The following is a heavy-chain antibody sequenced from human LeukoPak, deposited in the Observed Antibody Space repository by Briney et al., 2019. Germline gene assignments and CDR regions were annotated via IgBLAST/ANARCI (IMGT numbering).Heavy chain of an antibody. CDR1: GYTFTSYY. D-gene: IGHD5-12*01. CDR3: AKKRRGYGRPPFDY. V-gene: IGHV1-46*01. Sequence: ASVKVSCKASGYTFTSYYMHWVRRAPGQGLKWMGIINPSDGSTDYAQKFQSRLTMTRDTSTSTVYMELSSLRSEDTAVYDCAKKRRGYGRPPFDYGAQGTLVTVSS. CDR2: INPSDGST. J-gene: IGHJ4*02.